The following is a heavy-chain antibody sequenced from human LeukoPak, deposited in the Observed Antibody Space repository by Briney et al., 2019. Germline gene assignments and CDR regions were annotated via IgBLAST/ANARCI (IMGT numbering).Heavy chain of an antibody. V-gene: IGHV3-66*01. CDR2: IYSGGST. CDR1: GFTVSSNY. J-gene: IGHJ6*02. D-gene: IGHD6-19*01. Sequence: PGGSLRLSCAASGFTVSSNYMSWGRQAPGKGLEGVSVIYSGGSTYYADSVKGRFTISRDNSKNTLYLQMNSLRAEDTAVYYCASYSSGWYGFRGDYYYYGMDVWGQGTTVTVSS. CDR3: ASYSSGWYGFRGDYYYYGMDV.